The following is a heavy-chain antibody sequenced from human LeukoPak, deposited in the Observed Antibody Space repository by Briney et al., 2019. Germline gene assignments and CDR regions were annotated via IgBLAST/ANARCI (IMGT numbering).Heavy chain of an antibody. CDR3: TRGNVAAATAILYFDY. CDR2: INWNGDST. V-gene: IGHV3-20*01. CDR1: GFTFDDHG. D-gene: IGHD6-13*01. J-gene: IGHJ4*02. Sequence: GGSLRLSCAASGFTFDDHGVSWVRQAPGKGLEWVPGINWNGDSTGYADSVKGRFTISRDDAKNSLYLQMNSLRAEDTALYHCTRGNVAAATAILYFDYWGQGTLVTVSS.